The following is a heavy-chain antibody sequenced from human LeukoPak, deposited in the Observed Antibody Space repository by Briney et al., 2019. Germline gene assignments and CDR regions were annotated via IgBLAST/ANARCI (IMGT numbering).Heavy chain of an antibody. CDR1: GYTFTNYY. J-gene: IGHJ4*02. D-gene: IGHD4-17*01. CDR3: ARNNGDYVDY. CDR2: INASGGSA. V-gene: IGHV1-46*01. Sequence: ASVKVSCKASGYTFTNYYIHWVRQAPGQGLEWMGIINASGGSARSPQKFQGRVTMTRDTSTSTVYMEVSSLRSEDTAFYYCARNNGDYVDYCGQGTLVTVSS.